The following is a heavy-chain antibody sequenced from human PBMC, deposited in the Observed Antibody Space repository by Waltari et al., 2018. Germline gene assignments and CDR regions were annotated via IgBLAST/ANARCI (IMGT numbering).Heavy chain of an antibody. CDR1: GGSISSSSYY. V-gene: IGHV4-39*07. CDR3: ARDSTGYSGYGNSYYFDY. CDR2: IYYSGST. J-gene: IGHJ4*02. D-gene: IGHD5-12*01. Sequence: QLQLQESGPGLVKPSETLSLTCTVPGGSISSSSYYWGWIRQPPGKGLEWIGSIYYSGSTYYNPSLKSRVTISVDTSKNQFSLKLSSVTAADTAVYYCARDSTGYSGYGNSYYFDYWGQGTLVTVSS.